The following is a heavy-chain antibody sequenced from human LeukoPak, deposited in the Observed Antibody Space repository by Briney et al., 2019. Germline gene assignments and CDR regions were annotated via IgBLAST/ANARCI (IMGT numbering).Heavy chain of an antibody. CDR2: ISSSSSYI. D-gene: IGHD4-17*01. Sequence: SGGSLRLSCAASGFTFNSYSMNWVRQAPGKGLEWVSSISSSSSYIYYADSVKGRFTISRDNAKNSLYLQMNSLRAEDTAVYYCATIVGVTTSLDAFDIWGQGTMVTVSS. J-gene: IGHJ3*02. CDR1: GFTFNSYS. V-gene: IGHV3-21*01. CDR3: ATIVGVTTSLDAFDI.